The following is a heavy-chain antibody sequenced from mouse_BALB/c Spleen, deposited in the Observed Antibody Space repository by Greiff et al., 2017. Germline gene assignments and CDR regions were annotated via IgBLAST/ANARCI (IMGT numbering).Heavy chain of an antibody. CDR3: ARHGYDYDFAY. CDR2: ISSGSSTI. CDR1: GFTFSSFG. D-gene: IGHD2-4*01. J-gene: IGHJ3*01. V-gene: IGHV5-17*02. Sequence: EVQGVESGGGLVQPGGSRKLSCAASGFTFSSFGMHWVRQAPEKGLEWVAYISSGSSTIYYADTVKGRFTISRDNTKKTLYLQMSSLRSEDTALYYCARHGYDYDFAYWGQGTLVTVSA.